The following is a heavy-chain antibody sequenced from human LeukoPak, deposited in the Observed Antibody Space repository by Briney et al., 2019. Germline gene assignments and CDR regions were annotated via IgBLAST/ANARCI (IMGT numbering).Heavy chain of an antibody. CDR1: GGSISSGDYY. Sequence: SETLSLTCTVSGGSISSGDYYWSWIRQPPGKGLEWIGYTYYSGSTYYNPSLKSRVTISVDTSKNQFSLKLSSVTAADTAVYYCARGGYDSSLGAFDIWGQGTMVTVSS. CDR2: TYYSGST. D-gene: IGHD3-22*01. V-gene: IGHV4-30-4*08. J-gene: IGHJ3*02. CDR3: ARGGYDSSLGAFDI.